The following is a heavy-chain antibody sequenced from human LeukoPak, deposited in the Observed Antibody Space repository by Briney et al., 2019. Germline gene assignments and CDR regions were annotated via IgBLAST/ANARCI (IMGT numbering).Heavy chain of an antibody. D-gene: IGHD3-16*02. J-gene: IGHJ4*02. CDR2: LSGSAGGT. V-gene: IGHV3-23*01. CDR1: GITLSNHG. Sequence: GGSLRLSCGVSGITLSNHGMSWVRQAPGKGLEWVAGLSGSAGGTNYADSVKGRFTISRDNSKNTLFLQMDRLRAEDTAVYFCAKRGVVVRVFLVGFHKEAYYFDSWGQGGQVTVYS. CDR3: AKRGVVVRVFLVGFHKEAYYFDS.